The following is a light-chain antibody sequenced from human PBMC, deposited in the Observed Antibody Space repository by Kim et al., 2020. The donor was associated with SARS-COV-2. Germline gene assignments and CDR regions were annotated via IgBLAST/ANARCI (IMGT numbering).Light chain of an antibody. Sequence: ASVGDRVTITCRASQSISSWLAWYQQKPGKAPKLLIYKASSLESGVPSRFSGSGSGTEFTLTISSLQPDDFATYYCQQYNSYSCTFGQGTKVEIK. CDR1: QSISSW. CDR2: KAS. J-gene: IGKJ1*01. CDR3: QQYNSYSCT. V-gene: IGKV1-5*03.